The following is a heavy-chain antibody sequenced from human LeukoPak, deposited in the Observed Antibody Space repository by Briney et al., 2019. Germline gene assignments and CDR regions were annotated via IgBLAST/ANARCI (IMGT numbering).Heavy chain of an antibody. J-gene: IGHJ5*02. V-gene: IGHV4-39*01. CDR3: ARHLTPPPGDSYGYLVGSFDP. CDR1: GGSISSSSYY. CDR2: ISYSGST. D-gene: IGHD5-18*01. Sequence: SETPSLTCTVSGGSISSSSYYWGWIRQPPGKGLEWIGSISYSGSTYYNPSLKSRVTISVDTSKNQFSLKLSSVTAADTAVYYCARHLTPPPGDSYGYLVGSFDPWGQGTLVTVSS.